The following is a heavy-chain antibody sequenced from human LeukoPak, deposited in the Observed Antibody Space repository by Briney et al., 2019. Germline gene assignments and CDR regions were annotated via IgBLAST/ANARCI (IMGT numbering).Heavy chain of an antibody. D-gene: IGHD3-10*01. CDR2: IKSDGAGT. CDR3: AKAGRITMVRGVIDYFDY. V-gene: IGHV3-74*01. CDR1: GFSFSSFW. Sequence: GGSLRLSCAASGFSFSSFWMHWVRQAPGKGLVWVSGIKSDGAGTSYVDSVKGRFTISRDNSKNTLYLQMNSLRAEDTAVYYCAKAGRITMVRGVIDYFDYWGQGTLVTVSS. J-gene: IGHJ4*02.